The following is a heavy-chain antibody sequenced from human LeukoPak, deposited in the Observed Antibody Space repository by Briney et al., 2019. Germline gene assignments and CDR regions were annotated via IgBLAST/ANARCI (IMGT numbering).Heavy chain of an antibody. CDR3: ARGRIGYCSSTSCRGWFDP. Sequence: PSETLSLTCAVYGGSFSGYYWSWIRQPPGKGLEWIGEINHSGSTNYYPSPKSRVTISVDTYKNQFSLKLRSVTAADTAVYYCARGRIGYCSSTSCRGWFDPWGQGTLVTVSS. D-gene: IGHD2-2*01. CDR1: GGSFSGYY. CDR2: INHSGST. J-gene: IGHJ5*02. V-gene: IGHV4-34*01.